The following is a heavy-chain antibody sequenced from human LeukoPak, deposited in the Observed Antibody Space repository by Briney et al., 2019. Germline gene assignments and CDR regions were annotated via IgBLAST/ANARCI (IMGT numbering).Heavy chain of an antibody. CDR1: GYSYTSYW. CDR2: IYPGDSDT. D-gene: IGHD3-22*01. CDR3: ARRTYYYDSSGTGTWYFDY. V-gene: IGHV5-51*01. J-gene: IGHJ4*02. Sequence: GESLKISCKGSGYSYTSYWIGWVRQMPGKGLEWMGIIYPGDSDTRYSPSFQGQVTISADKSISTAYLQWSSLKASDTAMYYCARRTYYYDSSGTGTWYFDYWGQGTLVTVSS.